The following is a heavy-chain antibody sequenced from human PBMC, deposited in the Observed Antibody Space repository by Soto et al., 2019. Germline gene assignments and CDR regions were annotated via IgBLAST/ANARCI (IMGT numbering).Heavy chain of an antibody. D-gene: IGHD2-8*01. J-gene: IGHJ4*02. CDR1: GGSISSGGYY. CDR2: IYYSGST. Sequence: QVQLQESGPGLVKPSQTLSLTCTVSGGSISSGGYYWSWIRQHPGKGLEWIGYIYYSGSTYYNPSLKSRVTISVDTSKNQFSLKLSSVTAADTAVYYCARAYCTNGVCYQGPGLLDYWGQGTLVTVSS. CDR3: ARAYCTNGVCYQGPGLLDY. V-gene: IGHV4-31*03.